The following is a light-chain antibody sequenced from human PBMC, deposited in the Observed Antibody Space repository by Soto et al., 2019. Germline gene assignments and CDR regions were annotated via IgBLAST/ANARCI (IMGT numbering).Light chain of an antibody. V-gene: IGKV3-11*01. CDR2: GAF. CDR3: HQRNQ. CDR1: PSVTNY. Sequence: EIVLTQSPATLSLSPGERATLSCRASPSVTNYLAWYQQKPGQPPRLLIYGAFNRAAGIPARFSGSGSGTDFTLTISSVEPEDFAMYYCHQRNQFGQGTRLEIK. J-gene: IGKJ5*01.